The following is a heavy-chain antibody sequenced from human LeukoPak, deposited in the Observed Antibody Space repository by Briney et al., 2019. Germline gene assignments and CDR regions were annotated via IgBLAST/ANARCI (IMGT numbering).Heavy chain of an antibody. V-gene: IGHV1-46*01. CDR2: INPSGGST. J-gene: IGHJ4*02. D-gene: IGHD3-22*01. CDR1: GYTFTNYY. CDR3: ARVGPGGYYDSSGYYFY. Sequence: ASVKVSCKASGYTFTNYYMHWVRQAPGQGLEWMGIINPSGGSTSYAQKFQGRVTMTRDTSTSTVYMELSSLRSEDTAVYYCARVGPGGYYDSSGYYFYWGQGTLVTVSS.